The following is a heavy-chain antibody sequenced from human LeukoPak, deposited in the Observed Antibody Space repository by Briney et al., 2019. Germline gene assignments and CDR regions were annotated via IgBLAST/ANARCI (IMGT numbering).Heavy chain of an antibody. V-gene: IGHV3-33*08. Sequence: QSGGSLRLSCAASGFTFSSYGMHWVRQAPGKGLEWVAVIWSDGLNKDYADSVKGRFTISRDNSKNTLYLQMNTLSSEDTALYYCARNSAARFYYYYYMDVWGKGTTVTVSS. D-gene: IGHD2-15*01. CDR1: GFTFSSYG. CDR3: ARNSAARFYYYYYMDV. J-gene: IGHJ6*03. CDR2: IWSDGLNK.